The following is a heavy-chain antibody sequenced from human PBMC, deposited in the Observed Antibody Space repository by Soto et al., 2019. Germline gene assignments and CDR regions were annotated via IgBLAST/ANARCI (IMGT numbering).Heavy chain of an antibody. V-gene: IGHV4-38-2*01. Sequence: SETLSLTCAVSGYSISSGYYWGWIRQPPGKGLEWIGSIYHSGSTYYNPSLKSRVTISVDTSKNQFSLKLSSVTAADTAVYYCAYLRGFTGYPGDWGQGTLVTVSS. CDR2: IYHSGST. D-gene: IGHD3-16*01. CDR1: GYSISSGYY. CDR3: AYLRGFTGYPGD. J-gene: IGHJ4*02.